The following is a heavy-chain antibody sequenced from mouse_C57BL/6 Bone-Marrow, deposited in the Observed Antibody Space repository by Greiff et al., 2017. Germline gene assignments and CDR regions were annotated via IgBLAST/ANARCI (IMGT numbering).Heavy chain of an antibody. D-gene: IGHD3-2*02. J-gene: IGHJ4*01. CDR2: INPNNGGT. V-gene: IGHV1-22*01. Sequence: SGPELVKPGASVKMSCKASGYTFTDYNMHWVKQSHGKSLEWIGYINPNNGGTSYNQKFKGKATLTVNKSSSTAYMELRSLTSEDSAVYYCASQGYYAMDYWGQGTSVTVSS. CDR1: GYTFTDYN. CDR3: ASQGYYAMDY.